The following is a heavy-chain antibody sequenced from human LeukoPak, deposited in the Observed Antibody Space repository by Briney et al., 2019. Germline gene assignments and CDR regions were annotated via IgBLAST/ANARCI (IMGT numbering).Heavy chain of an antibody. J-gene: IGHJ4*02. Sequence: PGRSLRLSCTASGFAFGGFAMSWVRQAPGKGLEWVGRTGNKANSYTTEYAASVKGRFTISRDDSKNSLYLQMNSLKTEDTAVYYCARETVKWEFDYWGQGTLVTVSS. CDR2: TGNKANSYTT. V-gene: IGHV3-72*01. CDR3: ARETVKWEFDY. D-gene: IGHD1-26*01. CDR1: GFAFGGFA.